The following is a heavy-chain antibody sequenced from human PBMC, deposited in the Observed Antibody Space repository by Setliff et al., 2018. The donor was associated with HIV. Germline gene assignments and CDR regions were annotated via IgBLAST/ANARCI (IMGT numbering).Heavy chain of an antibody. CDR2: ISYSGST. CDR3: ARAEMATIVAFDI. D-gene: IGHD5-12*01. Sequence: PSETLSLTCAVFGGSFSDFYWSWIRQPPGKGLEWIGEISYSGSTVYNPSLTSRVTISVDTSKNHFSLKLTSVTAADTAVYYCARAEMATIVAFDIWGQGTMVTVSS. V-gene: IGHV4-34*01. CDR1: GGSFSDFY. J-gene: IGHJ3*02.